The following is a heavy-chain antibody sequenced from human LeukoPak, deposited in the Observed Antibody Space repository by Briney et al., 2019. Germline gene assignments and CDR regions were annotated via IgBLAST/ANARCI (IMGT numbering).Heavy chain of an antibody. V-gene: IGHV1-2*06. CDR2: INPNSGGT. Sequence: ASVKVSCKASGYTFTGYYMHWVRQAPGQGLEWMGRINPNSGGTNYAQKFQGRVTMTRDTSISTAYMELSRLRSDDTAVYYCARDLYSGSYFYYFDCWGQGTLVTVSS. CDR3: ARDLYSGSYFYYFDC. J-gene: IGHJ4*02. CDR1: GYTFTGYY. D-gene: IGHD1-26*01.